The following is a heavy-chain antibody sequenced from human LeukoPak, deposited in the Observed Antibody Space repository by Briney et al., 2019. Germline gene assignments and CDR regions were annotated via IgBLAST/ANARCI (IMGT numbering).Heavy chain of an antibody. J-gene: IGHJ3*02. Sequence: ASVKVSCKASGYTFTGYYMHWVRQAPGQGLEWMGWINPNSGGTNYAQKFQGRVTMTRDTSISTAYRELSRLRSDDTAVYYCARELDCGGDCYSGWGAFDIWGQGTMVTVSS. D-gene: IGHD2-21*02. CDR3: ARELDCGGDCYSGWGAFDI. CDR2: INPNSGGT. V-gene: IGHV1-2*02. CDR1: GYTFTGYY.